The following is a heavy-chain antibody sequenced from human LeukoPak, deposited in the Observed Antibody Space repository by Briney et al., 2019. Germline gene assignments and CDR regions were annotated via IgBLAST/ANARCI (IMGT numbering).Heavy chain of an antibody. CDR2: IYTSGST. Sequence: SETLSLTCIVSGGSISSYYWSWIRQPAGKGLEWIGRIYTSGSTNYNPSLKSRVTMSVDTSKNQFSLILSSVNAADTAVYYCARGIAARFIYYYYYMDVWGKGTTVTVSS. CDR3: ARGIAARFIYYYYYMDV. CDR1: GGSISSYY. D-gene: IGHD6-6*01. J-gene: IGHJ6*03. V-gene: IGHV4-4*07.